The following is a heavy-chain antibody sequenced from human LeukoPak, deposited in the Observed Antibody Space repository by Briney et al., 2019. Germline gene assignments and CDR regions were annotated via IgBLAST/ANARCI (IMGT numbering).Heavy chain of an antibody. Sequence: PGGSLRLSCAASGFTFDDNTMHWVRQTPGTGLESVSFITWKSHRTHYADSVRGRFTVSRDNSKDSMHLEMNSLKTEDTGLYHCASEVGYRSLGYLGQGALVTVSS. CDR3: ASEVGYRSLGY. CDR1: GFTFDDNT. V-gene: IGHV3-43*01. J-gene: IGHJ4*02. CDR2: ITWKSHRT. D-gene: IGHD3-3*01.